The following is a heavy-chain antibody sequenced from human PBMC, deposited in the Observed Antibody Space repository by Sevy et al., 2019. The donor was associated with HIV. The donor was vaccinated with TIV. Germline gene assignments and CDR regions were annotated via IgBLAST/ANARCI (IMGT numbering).Heavy chain of an antibody. CDR3: AGGRYDSSGSFDAFDI. V-gene: IGHV3-21*04. Sequence: GGSLRLSCAASGFSFNTFSMNWVRQRPEKGLEWVSSISSSSNYIFYADSVKGRFTISRDNAKDSLYLQMNSLRAEDTAVYYCAGGRYDSSGSFDAFDIWGQGTMVTVSS. CDR1: GFSFNTFS. CDR2: ISSSSNYI. D-gene: IGHD3-22*01. J-gene: IGHJ3*02.